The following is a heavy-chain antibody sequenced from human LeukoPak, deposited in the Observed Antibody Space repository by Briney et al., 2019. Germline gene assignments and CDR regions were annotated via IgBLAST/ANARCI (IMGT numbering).Heavy chain of an antibody. Sequence: ASVKVSCKASGYTFTSYYMHWVRQAPGQGLEWMGIINPSGGSTSYAQKFQGRVTMTRDMSTSTVYMELSSLRSEDTAVYYCARQKWLRLDRATPFLFDYWGQGTLVTVSS. V-gene: IGHV1-46*01. D-gene: IGHD5-12*01. CDR3: ARQKWLRLDRATPFLFDY. CDR2: INPSGGST. J-gene: IGHJ4*02. CDR1: GYTFTSYY.